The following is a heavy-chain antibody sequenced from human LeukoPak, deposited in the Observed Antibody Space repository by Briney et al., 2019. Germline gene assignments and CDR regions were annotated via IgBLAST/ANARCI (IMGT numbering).Heavy chain of an antibody. J-gene: IGHJ5*01. CDR1: GFTFSGYP. V-gene: IGHV3-30-3*01. CDR3: ARGVVTTDS. Sequence: GGSLRLSCAASGFTFSGYPIHWVRQAPGKGLEWVAVISYDGSNKYYADSVKGRFTISRDNSKNTLYLQMNCLRPEDTAVYYCARGVVTTDSWGQGTLVTVSS. CDR2: ISYDGSNK. D-gene: IGHD3-3*01.